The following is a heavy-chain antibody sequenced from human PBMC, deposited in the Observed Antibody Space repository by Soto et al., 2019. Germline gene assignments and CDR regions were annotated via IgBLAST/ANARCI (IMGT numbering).Heavy chain of an antibody. CDR1: GFTFSSYA. CDR2: ISYDGSNK. Sequence: GSLRLSCAASGFTFSSYAMRWVRQAPGKGLESVAVISYDGSNKYYADSVKGRFTISRDNSKNTLYLQMSGLRADDTAVYYCARELVLRYFDWSPSYSWFDPWGQGTLVTVSS. D-gene: IGHD3-9*01. CDR3: ARELVLRYFDWSPSYSWFDP. V-gene: IGHV3-30-3*01. J-gene: IGHJ5*02.